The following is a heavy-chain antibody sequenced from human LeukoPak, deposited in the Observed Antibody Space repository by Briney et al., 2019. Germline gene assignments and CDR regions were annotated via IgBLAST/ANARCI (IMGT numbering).Heavy chain of an antibody. Sequence: PSETLSLTCTVSGGSLSSGSYYWRWLRQPAGKGLEWIGRIYTSGSTNYNPSLKSRVTISVDTSKNQFSLKLSSVTAADTAVYYCARSSSGWYFDYWGQGTLVTVSS. CDR1: GGSLSSGSYY. D-gene: IGHD6-19*01. CDR2: IYTSGST. V-gene: IGHV4-61*02. CDR3: ARSSSGWYFDY. J-gene: IGHJ4*02.